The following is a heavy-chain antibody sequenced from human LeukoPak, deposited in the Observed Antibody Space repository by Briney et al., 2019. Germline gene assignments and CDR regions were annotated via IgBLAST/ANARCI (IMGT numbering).Heavy chain of an antibody. CDR3: ARVGASRDGYNYLY. J-gene: IGHJ4*02. CDR2: ISGSGGRT. CDR1: GFTFSSYA. D-gene: IGHD5-24*01. V-gene: IGHV3-23*01. Sequence: GGSLRLSCAASGFTFSSYAMTWVRQAPGKGLEWVSGISGSGGRTYYADSVKGRFTISRDTAENTLYLQMNSLRAEDTAVYYCARVGASRDGYNYLYWGQGTLVTVSS.